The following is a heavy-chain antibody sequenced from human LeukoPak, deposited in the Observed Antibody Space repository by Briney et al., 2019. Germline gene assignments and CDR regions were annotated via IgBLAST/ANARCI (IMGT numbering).Heavy chain of an antibody. J-gene: IGHJ6*04. CDR1: GFTFSSYE. V-gene: IGHV3-48*03. CDR2: ISSSGSTI. Sequence: PGGSLRLSCAASGFTFSSYEMSWVRQAPGKGLEWVSYISSSGSTIYYADSVKGRFTISRDNAKNSLYLQMNSLRAEDTAVYYCARDLSGLYYYYGMDVWGKGTTVTVSS. CDR3: ARDLSGLYYYYGMDV.